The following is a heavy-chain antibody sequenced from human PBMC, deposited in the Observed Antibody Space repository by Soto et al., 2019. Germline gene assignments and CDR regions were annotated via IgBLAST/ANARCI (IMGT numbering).Heavy chain of an antibody. J-gene: IGHJ6*02. D-gene: IGHD1-1*01. Sequence: ASVKVSGKPSGYTFSTYALHWVRQAPRQGLEWMGWINGGNGHTRYSQKFKNRVTISRDTPASTAYMELSGLRSEDTAVYYCARGKGMEENYYYYGMDVWGQGTTVTVSS. CDR2: INGGNGHT. V-gene: IGHV1-3*01. CDR1: GYTFSTYA. CDR3: ARGKGMEENYYYYGMDV.